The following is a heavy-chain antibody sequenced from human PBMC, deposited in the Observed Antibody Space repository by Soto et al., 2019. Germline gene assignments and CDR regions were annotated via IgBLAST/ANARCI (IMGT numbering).Heavy chain of an antibody. CDR1: GFSLSTSGVG. V-gene: IGHV2-5*01. D-gene: IGHD6-19*01. J-gene: IGHJ6*02. CDR2: IYWNDDK. Sequence: SGPTLVKPTQTLTLTCTFSGFSLSTSGVGVGWIRQPPGKALEWLALIYWNDDKRYSPSLKSRLTITKDTSKNQVVLTMTNMDPVDTATYYCAHSEHHLAGSGRFYYYYYGMDVWGQGTTVTVSS. CDR3: AHSEHHLAGSGRFYYYYYGMDV.